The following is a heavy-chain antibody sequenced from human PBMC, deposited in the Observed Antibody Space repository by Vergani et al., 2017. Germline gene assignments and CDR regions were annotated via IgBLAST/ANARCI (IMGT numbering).Heavy chain of an antibody. CDR2: ISGSGGST. D-gene: IGHD2-21*02. Sequence: EVQLLESGGGLVQPGGSLRLSCAASGFTFSSYAMSWVRQAPGKGLEWVSAISGSGGSTYYADSVKGRFTISRDNSKNTLYLQMNSLRAEDKAVYYCAKDVVVTAKGPIDYWGQGTLVTVSA. J-gene: IGHJ4*02. CDR1: GFTFSSYA. V-gene: IGHV3-23*01. CDR3: AKDVVVTAKGPIDY.